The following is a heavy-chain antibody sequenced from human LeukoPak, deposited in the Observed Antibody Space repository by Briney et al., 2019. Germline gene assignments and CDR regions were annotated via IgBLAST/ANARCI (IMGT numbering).Heavy chain of an antibody. CDR1: GYTFTSYG. V-gene: IGHV1-18*01. J-gene: IGHJ5*02. Sequence: VASVKVSCKASGYTFTSYGISWVRQAPGQGLEWMGWISAYNGNTNYAQKLQGRVTITTDTSTSTAYMELRSLRSDDTAVYYCARRGGGSGITIFGVVSISNWFDPWGQGTLVTVSS. D-gene: IGHD3-3*01. CDR3: ARRGGGSGITIFGVVSISNWFDP. CDR2: ISAYNGNT.